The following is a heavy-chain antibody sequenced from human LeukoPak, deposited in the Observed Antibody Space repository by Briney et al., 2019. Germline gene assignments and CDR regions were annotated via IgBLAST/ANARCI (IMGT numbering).Heavy chain of an antibody. CDR2: IIPIFGTA. D-gene: IGHD3-16*01. Sequence: SVTVSCKASGGTFSSYAISWVRQAPGQGLEWMGGIIPIFGTANYAQKFQGRVTITTDESTGTAYMELSSLRSEDTAVYYCARGPGMGDLNYWGQGTLVTVSS. J-gene: IGHJ4*02. CDR3: ARGPGMGDLNY. CDR1: GGTFSSYA. V-gene: IGHV1-69*05.